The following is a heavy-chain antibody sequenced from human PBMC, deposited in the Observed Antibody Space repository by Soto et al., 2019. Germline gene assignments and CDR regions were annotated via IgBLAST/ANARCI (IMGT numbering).Heavy chain of an antibody. D-gene: IGHD3-3*01. CDR3: ARVCGAPFGAFDI. V-gene: IGHV4-59*01. CDR1: GASITSYY. Sequence: SETLSLTCTVSGASITSYYWTWIRQPPGKGLEWIGYLYYSGSSNYNPSLKSRVTISLDTSKNQFSLKLNSVTAADTAVYYCARVCGAPFGAFDIWGQWTIVTVSS. CDR2: LYYSGSS. J-gene: IGHJ3*02.